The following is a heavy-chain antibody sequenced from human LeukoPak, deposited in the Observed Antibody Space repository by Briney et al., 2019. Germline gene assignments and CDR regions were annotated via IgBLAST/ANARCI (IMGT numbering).Heavy chain of an antibody. D-gene: IGHD3-10*01. CDR2: IIPISGTA. Sequence: SVKVSCKASGGTFSSYAISWVRQAPGQGHEWMGGIIPISGTANYAQKFQGRVTITTDESTSTAYMELSSLRSEDTAVYYCARKGSLAYFDYWGQGTLVTVSS. J-gene: IGHJ4*02. CDR3: ARKGSLAYFDY. V-gene: IGHV1-69*05. CDR1: GGTFSSYA.